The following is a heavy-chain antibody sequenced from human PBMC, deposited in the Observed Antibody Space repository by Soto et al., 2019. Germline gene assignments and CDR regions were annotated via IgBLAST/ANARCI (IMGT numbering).Heavy chain of an antibody. D-gene: IGHD6-13*01. CDR1: GYTFTSYD. J-gene: IGHJ5*02. CDR3: ARDMRYSSSWYDSWFDP. CDR2: MIPNSGNT. Sequence: GASVKVSCKASGYTFTSYDINWVRQATGQGLEWMGWMIPNSGNTGYAQKFQGRVTITANTSTSTAYMELSSLRSEDTAVYYCARDMRYSSSWYDSWFDPWGQGTLVTVSS. V-gene: IGHV1-8*01.